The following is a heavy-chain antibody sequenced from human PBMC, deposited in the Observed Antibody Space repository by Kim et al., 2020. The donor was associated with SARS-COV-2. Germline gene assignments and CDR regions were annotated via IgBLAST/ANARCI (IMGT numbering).Heavy chain of an antibody. D-gene: IGHD3-22*01. CDR1: GFTFSSYS. CDR2: ISSSSSTI. CDR3: ARDHDSSGYYESIDY. V-gene: IGHV3-48*02. Sequence: GGSLRLSCAASGFTFSSYSMNWVRQAPGKGLEWVSYISSSSSTIYYADSVKGRFTISRDNAKNSLYLQMNSLRDEDTAVYYCARDHDSSGYYESIDYWGQGTLVTVSS. J-gene: IGHJ4*02.